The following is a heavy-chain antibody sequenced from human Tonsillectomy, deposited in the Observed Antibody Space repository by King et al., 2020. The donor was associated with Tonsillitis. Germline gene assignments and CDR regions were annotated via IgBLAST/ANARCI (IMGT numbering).Heavy chain of an antibody. CDR2: ISGSGGST. CDR3: AKDSKGGCSAGSCYYFDY. Sequence: VQLVESGGGLVQPGGSLRLSCAASGFTFSSYAMSWVRQAPGKGLEWVSAISGSGGSTYYADSVKGRFTISRDNSKNTLYLQMNSLRAEDTAVYYCAKDSKGGCSAGSCYYFDYWGQGTLVTVSS. D-gene: IGHD2-15*01. CDR1: GFTFSSYA. J-gene: IGHJ4*02. V-gene: IGHV3-23*04.